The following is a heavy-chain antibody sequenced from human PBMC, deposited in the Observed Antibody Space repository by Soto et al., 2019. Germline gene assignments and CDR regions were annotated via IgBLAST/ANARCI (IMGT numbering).Heavy chain of an antibody. J-gene: IGHJ3*02. D-gene: IGHD2-15*01. CDR1: GGTFSSYA. CDR3: ARDKGYCSGGSCYFDDAFDI. V-gene: IGHV1-69*13. Sequence: SVKVSCKASGGTFSSYAISWVRQAPGQGLEWMGGIIPIFGTANYAQKFQGRVTITADESTSTAYMELSSLRSEDTAVYYCARDKGYCSGGSCYFDDAFDIWGQGTMVTVSS. CDR2: IIPIFGTA.